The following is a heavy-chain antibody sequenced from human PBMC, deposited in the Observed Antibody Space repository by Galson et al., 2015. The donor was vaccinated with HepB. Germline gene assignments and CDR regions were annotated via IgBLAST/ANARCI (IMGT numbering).Heavy chain of an antibody. CDR2: ISTTGSTI. Sequence: SLRLSCAASRFSFSDYYMTWIRQAPGEGLECVSYISTTGSTIYYADSVKGRFTISRDNAKNSVYLQMNSLRAEDTAVYYCARLDEPTARRYYYYYGMDVWGQGTTVTVSS. CDR1: RFSFSDYY. V-gene: IGHV3-11*01. CDR3: ARLDEPTARRYYYYYGMDV. J-gene: IGHJ6*02. D-gene: IGHD2-2*01.